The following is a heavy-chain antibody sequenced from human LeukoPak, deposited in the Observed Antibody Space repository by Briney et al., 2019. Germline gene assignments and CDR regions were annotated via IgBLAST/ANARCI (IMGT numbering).Heavy chain of an antibody. J-gene: IGHJ6*03. V-gene: IGHV1-8*01. CDR2: MNPNSGNT. CDR1: GYTFTSYD. Sequence: GASVKVSCKASGYTFTSYDINWVRQATGQGLEWMGWMNPNSGNTGYAQKFQDRVTMTRNTSISTAYMELSSLRSEDTAVYYCARGQIYEQLVYYYYMDVWGKGTTVTVSS. D-gene: IGHD6-6*01. CDR3: ARGQIYEQLVYYYYMDV.